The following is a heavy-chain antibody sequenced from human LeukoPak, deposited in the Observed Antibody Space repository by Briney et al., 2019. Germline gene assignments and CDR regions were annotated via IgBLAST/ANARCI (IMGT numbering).Heavy chain of an antibody. V-gene: IGHV3-7*01. CDR2: IKQDGSEK. D-gene: IGHD3-3*01. J-gene: IGHJ6*02. Sequence: PGGSLRLSCAASGFTFSSYSMNWVRQAPGKGLEWVANIKQDGSEKYYVDSVKGRFTISRDNAKNSLYLQMNSLRAEDTAVYYCARGLQRYDFWSGYYSLGMDVWGQGTTVTVSS. CDR1: GFTFSSYS. CDR3: ARGLQRYDFWSGYYSLGMDV.